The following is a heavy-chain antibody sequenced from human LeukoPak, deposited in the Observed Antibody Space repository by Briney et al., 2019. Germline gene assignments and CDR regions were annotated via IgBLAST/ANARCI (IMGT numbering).Heavy chain of an antibody. D-gene: IGHD3-22*01. CDR1: GGSISSGSYY. CDR3: ARDYYDSSGYANYGMDV. V-gene: IGHV4-61*02. CDR2: IYTSGST. J-gene: IGHJ6*02. Sequence: SETLSLTCTVSGGSISSGSYYWSWIRQPAGKGLEWIGRIYTSGSTNYNPSLKSRVTISVDTSKNQFSLKLSSVTAADTAVYYCARDYYDSSGYANYGMDVWGQGTTVTVSS.